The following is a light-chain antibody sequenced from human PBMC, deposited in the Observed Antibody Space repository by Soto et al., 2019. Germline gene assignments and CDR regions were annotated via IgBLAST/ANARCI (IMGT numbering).Light chain of an antibody. V-gene: IGKV1-9*01. CDR2: DAC. CDR1: QGISTY. Sequence: DIQMTQSPSFLSASVGDRVTLPCRASQGISTYLAWYQQKLGKAPKVLIDDACTFQSGVPSRCSDSISGTEFTLTVSSLQPEHFATYYRQLVKGYLELPVGGATKVDI. J-gene: IGKJ4*01. CDR3: QLVKGYLELP.